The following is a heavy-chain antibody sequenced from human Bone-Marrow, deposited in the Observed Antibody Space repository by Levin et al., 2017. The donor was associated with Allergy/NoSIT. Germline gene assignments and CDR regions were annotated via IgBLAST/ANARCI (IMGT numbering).Heavy chain of an antibody. CDR2: ISGSGGST. D-gene: IGHD6-13*01. Sequence: HSGGSLRLSCAASGFTFSSYAMSWVRQAPGKGLEWVSAISGSGGSTYYADSVKGRFTISRDNSKNTLYLQMNSLRAEDMAVYYCAKGGGAAAGALGIYHGMDVWGQGTTVTVSS. J-gene: IGHJ6*02. V-gene: IGHV3-23*01. CDR1: GFTFSSYA. CDR3: AKGGGAAAGALGIYHGMDV.